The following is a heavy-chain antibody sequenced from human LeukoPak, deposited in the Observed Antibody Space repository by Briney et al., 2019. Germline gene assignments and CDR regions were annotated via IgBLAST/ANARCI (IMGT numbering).Heavy chain of an antibody. CDR2: ISSNGGST. CDR1: GFTFSSHG. J-gene: IGHJ4*02. CDR3: AKDRVVITWTTPDY. D-gene: IGHD3-22*01. Sequence: GGSLRLSCSASGFTFSSHGMHWVRQAPGKGLEYVSTISSNGGSTHYADSVKGRFTISRDNSKNTLYLQMSSLRAEDTAVYYCAKDRVVITWTTPDYWGQGALVTVSS. V-gene: IGHV3-64D*06.